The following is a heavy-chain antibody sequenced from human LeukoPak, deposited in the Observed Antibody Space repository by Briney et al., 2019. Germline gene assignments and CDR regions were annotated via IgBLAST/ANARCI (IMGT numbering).Heavy chain of an antibody. CDR2: ISGSGGST. CDR3: AKAYYDSSGYYYWDLWRH. D-gene: IGHD3-22*01. Sequence: HPGGSLRLSCAASGFTFSSYAMSWVRQAPGKGLEWVSAISGSGGSTYYADSVKGRFTISRDNSKNTLYLQMNSLRAEDTAVYYCAKAYYDSSGYYYWDLWRHWGQGTLVTVSS. CDR1: GFTFSSYA. J-gene: IGHJ1*01. V-gene: IGHV3-23*01.